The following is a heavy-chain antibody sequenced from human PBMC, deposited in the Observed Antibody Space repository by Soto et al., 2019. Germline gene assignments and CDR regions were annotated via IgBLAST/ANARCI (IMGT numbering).Heavy chain of an antibody. CDR3: ARDWEFDWPHYYFDY. CDR1: GFTFSSYA. J-gene: IGHJ4*02. V-gene: IGHV3-23*01. Sequence: GGSLRLFCAASGFTFSSYAMSWVRQAPGKGLEWVSAISGDGSSTYFADSGKGRFTISRDTSKNTLYLQMNSLRAEDTAVYYCARDWEFDWPHYYFDYWGQGTLVTVSS. CDR2: ISGDGSST. D-gene: IGHD3-9*01.